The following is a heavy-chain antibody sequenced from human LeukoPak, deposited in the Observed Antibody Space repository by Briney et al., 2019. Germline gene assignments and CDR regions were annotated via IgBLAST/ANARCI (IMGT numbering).Heavy chain of an antibody. CDR1: GFTFSSYE. D-gene: IGHD2-8*01. CDR2: IGSSGSTI. CDR3: ARGGGVYYYYYGMDV. V-gene: IGHV3-48*03. J-gene: IGHJ6*04. Sequence: PGGSLRLSCAASGFTFSSYEMNWVRQAPGKGLEWVSYIGSSGSTINYADSVKGRFTISRDNAKNSLYLQMNSLRAEGTAVYYCARGGGVYYYYYGMDVWGKGTTVTVSS.